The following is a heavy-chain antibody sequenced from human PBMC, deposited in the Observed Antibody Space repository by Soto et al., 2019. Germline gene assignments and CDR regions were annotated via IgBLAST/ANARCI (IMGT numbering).Heavy chain of an antibody. J-gene: IGHJ5*02. CDR3: AHRQQYNTAWDAGYFAP. D-gene: IGHD1-20*01. Sequence: QITLKESGPTLVQPTQTLTLTCTFSGFSLSTSGVGVGWIRQPPGKALEWLAFIYWDNDKRYNPSLRTRLTITQDTSKNQAVLTMTNMAPVDTATYYCAHRQQYNTAWDAGYFAPWGQGTLVTVSS. CDR1: GFSLSTSGVG. V-gene: IGHV2-5*02. CDR2: IYWDNDK.